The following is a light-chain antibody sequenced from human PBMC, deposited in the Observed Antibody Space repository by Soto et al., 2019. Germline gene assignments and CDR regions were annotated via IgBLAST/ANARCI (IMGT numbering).Light chain of an antibody. Sequence: DIVMTQSPDSLAVSLGERATINCKSSQSVLYSSNNKNYLAWYQQKPGQPPKLLIYWASTRESGVPDRFSGIGSGTDFILTISSLHPVTVAVYLCQQYYTYLTWTFGQGTNVEIK. CDR2: WAS. V-gene: IGKV4-1*01. J-gene: IGKJ1*01. CDR3: QQYYTYLTWT. CDR1: QSVLYSSNNKNY.